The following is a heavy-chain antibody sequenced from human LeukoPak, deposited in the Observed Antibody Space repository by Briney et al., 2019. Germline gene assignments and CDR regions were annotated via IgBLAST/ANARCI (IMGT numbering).Heavy chain of an antibody. J-gene: IGHJ5*02. D-gene: IGHD4-17*01. V-gene: IGHV1-2*02. Sequence: ASVKVSCKASGYTFNGYYMHMVRQAPGQGLEWMGWINPNSGGTNYAQKFQGRVTMTRDTSISTAYMELSRLRSDDTAVYYCARDAPGSVTTLLHWFDPWGQGTLVTVSS. CDR3: ARDAPGSVTTLLHWFDP. CDR2: INPNSGGT. CDR1: GYTFNGYY.